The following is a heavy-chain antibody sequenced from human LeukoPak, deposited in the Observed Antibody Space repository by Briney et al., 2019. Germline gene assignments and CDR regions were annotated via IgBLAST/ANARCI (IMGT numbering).Heavy chain of an antibody. CDR2: TSENGGNI. CDR3: ARDLSRSAALFDF. CDR1: GFTFDDYA. V-gene: IGHV3-43*02. D-gene: IGHD6-6*01. J-gene: IGHJ4*02. Sequence: GGSLRLSCSASGFTFDDYAMHWVRQAPGKGLEWVSLTSENGGNIRYTDSVKGRFTISRDNIRNSLYLQMNSLRKEDTAFYYCARDLSRSAALFDFWGQGTLVSVSS.